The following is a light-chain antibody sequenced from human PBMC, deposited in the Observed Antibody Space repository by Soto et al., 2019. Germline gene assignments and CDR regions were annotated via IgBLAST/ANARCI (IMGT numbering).Light chain of an antibody. CDR3: SSYTSSSTLYV. CDR2: EVS. J-gene: IGLJ1*01. V-gene: IGLV2-14*01. Sequence: QSVLTQPASVSGSPGQSITISCTGTSSDGGGYNYVSWYQQHPGKAPKLTIYEVSNRPSGVSNRFSGSKSGNTASLTISGLQAEDEADYYRSSYTSSSTLYVFGTGTKLTVL. CDR1: SSDGGGYNY.